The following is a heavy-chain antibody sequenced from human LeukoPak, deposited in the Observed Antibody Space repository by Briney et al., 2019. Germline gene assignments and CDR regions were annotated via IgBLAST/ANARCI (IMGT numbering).Heavy chain of an antibody. CDR3: ARDRPDFWSGYSLAVWGYYYYGMAV. Sequence: ASVKVSRNASGYTFTSYGISWVRQAPGQGLEWMGWISAYDGNTNYAQKLQGRGTMTTDTSTSTAYRGLRRLRSDGTAVSHCARDRPDFWSGYSLAVWGYYYYGMAVWGQGTTVTVSS. CDR2: ISAYDGNT. CDR1: GYTFTSYG. V-gene: IGHV1-18*01. D-gene: IGHD3-3*01. J-gene: IGHJ6*02.